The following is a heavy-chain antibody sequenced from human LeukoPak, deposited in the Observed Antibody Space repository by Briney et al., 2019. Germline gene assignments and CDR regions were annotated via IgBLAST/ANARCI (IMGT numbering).Heavy chain of an antibody. CDR2: IYYRGST. CDR3: ARVIPFWSGYYEGTFDP. J-gene: IGHJ5*02. Sequence: SETLSLTCTVSGGSISSYYWSWIRQPPGKGLEWIGYIYYRGSTNYNPSLKSRVTISVDTSKNQFSLKLSSVTAADTAVYYCARVIPFWSGYYEGTFDPWGQGTLVTVSS. V-gene: IGHV4-59*01. CDR1: GGSISSYY. D-gene: IGHD3-3*01.